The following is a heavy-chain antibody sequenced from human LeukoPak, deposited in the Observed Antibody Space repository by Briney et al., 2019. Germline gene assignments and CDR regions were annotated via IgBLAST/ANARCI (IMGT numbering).Heavy chain of an antibody. CDR1: GFTSSSYG. Sequence: PGRSLRLSCAASGFTSSSYGMHWVRQAPGKGLEWVAVISYDGSNKYYADSVKGRFTISRDNSKNTLYLQMNSLRAEDTAVYYCAKAPSRGSITGTTANYWGQGTLVTVSS. CDR3: AKAPSRGSITGTTANY. D-gene: IGHD1-20*01. V-gene: IGHV3-30*18. CDR2: ISYDGSNK. J-gene: IGHJ4*02.